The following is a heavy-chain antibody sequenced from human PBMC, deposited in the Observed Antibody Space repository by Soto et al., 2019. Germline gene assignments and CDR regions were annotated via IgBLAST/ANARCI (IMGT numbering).Heavy chain of an antibody. CDR1: GFTFSDYY. D-gene: IGHD6-13*01. Sequence: QVQLVESGGGLVKPGGSLRLSCAASGFTFSDYYMSWIRQAPGKGLEWVSYINSSSSYINYADSVKGRFTISRANAKNSLYLQMNSLRAEDTAIYYCARIIAAAGGRRYFDLWGRGTLVTGSS. CDR2: INSSSSYI. J-gene: IGHJ2*01. CDR3: ARIIAAAGGRRYFDL. V-gene: IGHV3-11*05.